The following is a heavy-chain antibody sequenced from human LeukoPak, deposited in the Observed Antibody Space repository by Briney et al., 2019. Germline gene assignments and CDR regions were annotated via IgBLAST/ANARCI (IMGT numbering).Heavy chain of an antibody. J-gene: IGHJ4*02. CDR3: ASNPPNTGDFYY. V-gene: IGHV1-8*01. CDR1: GYTFINLD. D-gene: IGHD1-1*01. Sequence: GASVKVSCKTSGYTFINLDINWLRQAPGQGLEWMGWMSPNSGDTGYAQKFQGRVSMTRDIFKSTAYMELSSLRSEDTAIYYCASNPPNTGDFYYWGLGTLVTVSS. CDR2: MSPNSGDT.